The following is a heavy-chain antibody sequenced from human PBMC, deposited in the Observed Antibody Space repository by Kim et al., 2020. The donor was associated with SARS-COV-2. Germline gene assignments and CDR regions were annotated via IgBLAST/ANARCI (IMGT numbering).Heavy chain of an antibody. CDR2: ILPVLGKT. CDR3: SREMGVAAAGYFHY. Sequence: SVKVSCKASGGTFSTYLGSWLRQAPGQGPEWLGRILPVLGKTDYAQKFQDRVTINADKSTGTAYRELRSLRFEDTAVYYCSREMGVAAAGYFHYWGQGT. D-gene: IGHD6-13*01. J-gene: IGHJ4*02. CDR1: GGTFSTYL. V-gene: IGHV1-69*04.